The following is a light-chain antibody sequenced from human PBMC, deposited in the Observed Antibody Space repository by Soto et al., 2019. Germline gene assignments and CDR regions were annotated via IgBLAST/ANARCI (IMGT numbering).Light chain of an antibody. V-gene: IGLV1-44*01. CDR3: ASWDAGLNGWV. CDR2: RSN. CDR1: SSNIGSDT. J-gene: IGLJ3*02. Sequence: QSVLTQPPSASGTPGQRVTISCSGSSSNIGSDTVNWYQQLPGTAPKLLIHRSNQRPSGVPGRFSGSKSGTSAPLAISGLQPEDEVDYHCASWDAGLNGWVFGGGTKLTVL.